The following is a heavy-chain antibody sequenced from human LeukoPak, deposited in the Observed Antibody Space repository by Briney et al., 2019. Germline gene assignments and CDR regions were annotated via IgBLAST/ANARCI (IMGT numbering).Heavy chain of an antibody. Sequence: PGRSLRLSCAASGFAFSSYAMHWVRQAPGKGLEWGAVISYDGSNKYYADSVKGRFTISRDNSKNTLYLQMNSLRAEDTAVYYCARDKGGWDSSALGAFDIWGQGTMVTVSS. J-gene: IGHJ3*02. D-gene: IGHD3-22*01. V-gene: IGHV3-30-3*01. CDR3: ARDKGGWDSSALGAFDI. CDR2: ISYDGSNK. CDR1: GFAFSSYA.